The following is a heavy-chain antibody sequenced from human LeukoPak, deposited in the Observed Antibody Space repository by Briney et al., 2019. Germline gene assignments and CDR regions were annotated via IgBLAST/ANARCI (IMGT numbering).Heavy chain of an antibody. CDR2: INHSGST. CDR1: GGSISSSSYY. CDR3: ARGIAVAGTFYYYYYYMDV. Sequence: SETLSLTCTVSGGSISSSSYYWVWIRQPPGKGLEWIGEINHSGSTNYNPSLKSRVTISVDTSKNQFSLKLSSVTAADTAVYYCARGIAVAGTFYYYYYYMDVWGKGTTVTVSS. V-gene: IGHV4-39*07. D-gene: IGHD6-19*01. J-gene: IGHJ6*03.